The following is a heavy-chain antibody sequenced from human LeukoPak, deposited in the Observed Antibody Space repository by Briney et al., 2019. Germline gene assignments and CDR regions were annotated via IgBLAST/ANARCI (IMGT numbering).Heavy chain of an antibody. CDR3: ARDSPLYYYDNSTTYDAFDI. CDR1: GGTFSSCA. V-gene: IGHV1-69*05. J-gene: IGHJ3*02. Sequence: EASVKVSCKASGGTFSSCAISWVRLAPGQGLEWMGGIIPIFGTANYAQKFQGRVTITTDESTSTAYMELSSLRSEDTAVYYCARDSPLYYYDNSTTYDAFDIWGQGTMVTVSS. CDR2: IIPIFGTA. D-gene: IGHD3-22*01.